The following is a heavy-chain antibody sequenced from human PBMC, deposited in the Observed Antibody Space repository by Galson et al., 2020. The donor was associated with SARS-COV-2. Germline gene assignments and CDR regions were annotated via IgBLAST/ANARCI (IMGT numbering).Heavy chain of an antibody. CDR3: ARIHFYSNYYYGMDV. J-gene: IGHJ6*02. D-gene: IGHD4-4*01. CDR2: INNYNHNT. CDR1: GYTFNNYG. V-gene: IGHV1-18*01. Sequence: ASVKVSCRASGYTFNNYGISWVRQAPGQGLEWMGWINNYNHNTKYAQKFQGRVTMTTETSTSTAYMEVRSLRSDDTAVYYCARIHFYSNYYYGMDVWGQGTTVTVSS.